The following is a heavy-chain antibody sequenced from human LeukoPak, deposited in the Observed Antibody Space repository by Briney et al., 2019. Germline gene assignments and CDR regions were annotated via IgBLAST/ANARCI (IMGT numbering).Heavy chain of an antibody. CDR3: ARDGDIVVVPAAMPVGGMDV. V-gene: IGHV1-18*04. J-gene: IGHJ6*04. CDR2: ISAYNGNT. D-gene: IGHD2-2*01. CDR1: GYTFTSYG. Sequence: ASVKVSCKASGYTFTSYGISWVRQAPGQGLEWMGWISAYNGNTNYAQKLQGRVTMTTDTSTSTACMELRSLRSDDTAVYYCARDGDIVVVPAAMPVGGMDVWGKGTTVTVSS.